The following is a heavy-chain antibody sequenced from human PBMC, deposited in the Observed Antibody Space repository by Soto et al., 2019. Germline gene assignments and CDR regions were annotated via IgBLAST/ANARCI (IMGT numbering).Heavy chain of an antibody. Sequence: PSETLSLTCTVSGGSISSGDYYWSWIRQPPGKGLEWIGYIYYSGSTYYNPSLKSRVTISVDTSKNQFSLKLSSVTAADTAVYYCARDTPGAACSSTSCSNFDYWGQGTLVTVSS. J-gene: IGHJ4*02. CDR3: ARDTPGAACSSTSCSNFDY. D-gene: IGHD2-2*01. CDR2: IYYSGST. CDR1: GGSISSGDYY. V-gene: IGHV4-30-4*01.